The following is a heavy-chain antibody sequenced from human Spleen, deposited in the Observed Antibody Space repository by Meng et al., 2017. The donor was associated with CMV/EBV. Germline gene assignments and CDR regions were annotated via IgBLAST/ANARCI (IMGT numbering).Heavy chain of an antibody. Sequence: ASVKVSCKASGYIFTDYYLHWVRQAPGQGLEWMGWMNPNSGGTNYAQKFQGRVTMTRDTSISTAYMELSRLRSDDTAVYYCARDRYSYGSRAVDYWGQGTLVTVSS. D-gene: IGHD5-18*01. V-gene: IGHV1-2*02. CDR2: MNPNSGGT. CDR3: ARDRYSYGSRAVDY. CDR1: GYIFTDYY. J-gene: IGHJ4*02.